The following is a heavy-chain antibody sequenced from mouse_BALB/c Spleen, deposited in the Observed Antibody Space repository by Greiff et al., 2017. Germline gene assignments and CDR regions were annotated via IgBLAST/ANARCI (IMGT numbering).Heavy chain of an antibody. J-gene: IGHJ4*01. CDR2: IRNKANGYTT. D-gene: IGHD2-14*01. Sequence: EVKLVESGGGLVQPGGSLRLSCATSGFTFTDYYMSWVRQPPGKALEWLGFIRNKANGYTTEYSASVKGRFTISRDNSQSILYLQMNTLRAEDSATYYCAKYYRYENYAMDYWGQGTSVTVSS. V-gene: IGHV7-3*02. CDR1: GFTFTDYY. CDR3: AKYYRYENYAMDY.